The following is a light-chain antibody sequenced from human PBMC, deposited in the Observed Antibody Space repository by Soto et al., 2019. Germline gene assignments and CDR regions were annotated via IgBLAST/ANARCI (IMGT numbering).Light chain of an antibody. CDR1: SSNIGNNY. CDR3: AAWDDSLRAVL. CDR2: DNT. J-gene: IGLJ2*01. Sequence: QSALTQPPSVSAAPGQKVTISCSGSSSNIGNNYVSWYQQLPGTAPKLLIYDNTKRPSGIPDRFSGSKSGTSATLGITGLQTGDEADYYCAAWDDSLRAVLFGGGTKLTVL. V-gene: IGLV1-51*01.